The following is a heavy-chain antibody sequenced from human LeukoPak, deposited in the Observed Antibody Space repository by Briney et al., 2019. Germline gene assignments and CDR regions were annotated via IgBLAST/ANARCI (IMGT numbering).Heavy chain of an antibody. Sequence: GGSLRLSCAASGFTFSSYSMNWVRQAPGKGLEWVSSISSSSSYIYYADSVKGRFTISRDNSKNTLYLQMNSLRAEDTAVYYCAKGVRFLEWFFDYWGQGTLVTVSS. CDR1: GFTFSSYS. J-gene: IGHJ4*02. V-gene: IGHV3-21*04. CDR3: AKGVRFLEWFFDY. CDR2: ISSSSSYI. D-gene: IGHD3-3*01.